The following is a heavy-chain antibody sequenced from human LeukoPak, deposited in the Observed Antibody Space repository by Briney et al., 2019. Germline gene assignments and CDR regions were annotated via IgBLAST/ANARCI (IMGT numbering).Heavy chain of an antibody. V-gene: IGHV4-4*07. J-gene: IGHJ5*02. CDR2: IYTSGST. D-gene: IGHD3-10*01. CDR3: ARDGARHYGSGSYSYLGNWFDP. CDR1: GGSISSYY. Sequence: SETLSLTCTVSGGSISSYYWSWIRQPAGKGLEWIGRIYTSGSTNYNPSLKSRVTMSVDTSKNQFSLKLSSVTAADTAVYYCARDGARHYGSGSYSYLGNWFDPWGQGTLVTVSS.